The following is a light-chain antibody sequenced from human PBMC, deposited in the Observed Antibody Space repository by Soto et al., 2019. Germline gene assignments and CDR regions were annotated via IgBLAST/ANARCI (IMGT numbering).Light chain of an antibody. CDR2: DVS. Sequence: QSVLTQPASLSGSPGQSITISCTGNSSDVGGYNYVSWYQQHPGKAPKLMIYDVSNRPSGVSNRFSGSKSGNTASLTISGLQAEDEADYYCSSYTSSRTLVFGTGTKLTVL. V-gene: IGLV2-14*01. J-gene: IGLJ1*01. CDR3: SSYTSSRTLV. CDR1: SSDVGGYNY.